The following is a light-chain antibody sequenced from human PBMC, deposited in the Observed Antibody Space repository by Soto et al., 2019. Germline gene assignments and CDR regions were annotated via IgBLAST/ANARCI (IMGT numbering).Light chain of an antibody. CDR3: GSYASSSTLYV. CDR1: SSDVGGYNY. CDR2: DVS. J-gene: IGLJ1*01. V-gene: IGLV2-14*01. Sequence: VLTQPASVSGSPGQSITISCTGTSSDVGGYNYVSWYQQHSGKAPKLMIYDVSNRPSGVSNRFSGSKSGNTASLTISGLQAEDEADYYCGSYASSSTLYVFGTGTKVTVL.